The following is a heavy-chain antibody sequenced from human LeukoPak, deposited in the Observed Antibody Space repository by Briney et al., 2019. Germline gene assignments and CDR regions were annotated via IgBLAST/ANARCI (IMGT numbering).Heavy chain of an antibody. Sequence: SVKVSCKASGGTFSSYAISRVRQAPGQGLEWMGRIIPILGIANYAQKFQGRVTITADKSTSTAYMELSSLRSEDTAVYYCAREEVAHYYYGMDVWGQGTTVTVSS. CDR1: GGTFSSYA. CDR2: IIPILGIA. V-gene: IGHV1-69*04. D-gene: IGHD2-21*01. CDR3: AREEVAHYYYGMDV. J-gene: IGHJ6*02.